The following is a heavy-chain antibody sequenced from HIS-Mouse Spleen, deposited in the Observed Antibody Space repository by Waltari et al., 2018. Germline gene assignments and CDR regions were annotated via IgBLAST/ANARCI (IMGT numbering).Heavy chain of an antibody. D-gene: IGHD3-10*01. Sequence: QFQLVESGGGVVQPGRSLRPSCAASGFPFSSYAMHWFRQAPGKGLEWVAVISYDGSNKYYADSVKGRFTISRDNSKNTLYLQMNSLRAEDTAVYYCARDRLGGSGSYYFDYWGQGTLVTVSS. CDR3: ARDRLGGSGSYYFDY. CDR1: GFPFSSYA. J-gene: IGHJ4*02. V-gene: IGHV3-30*04. CDR2: ISYDGSNK.